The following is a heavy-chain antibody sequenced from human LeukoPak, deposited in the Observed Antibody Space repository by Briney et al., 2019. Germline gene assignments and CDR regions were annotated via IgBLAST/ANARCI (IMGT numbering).Heavy chain of an antibody. V-gene: IGHV3-48*03. J-gene: IGHJ4*02. CDR3: AKYTPGRSLDY. CDR2: ISSSGSTI. D-gene: IGHD5-18*01. CDR1: GFTFSRYE. Sequence: GGSLRLSCAASGFTFSRYEMNWVRQAPGKGLEWLSYISSSGSTIYYADSVKGQFTISRDNAKNSLYLQMNSLRADDTAVYYCAKYTPGRSLDYWGQGTLVTVSS.